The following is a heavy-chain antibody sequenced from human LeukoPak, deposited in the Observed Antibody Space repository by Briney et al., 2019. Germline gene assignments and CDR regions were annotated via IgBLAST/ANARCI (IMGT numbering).Heavy chain of an antibody. CDR3: ARDNSIADRGWWFDP. Sequence: ASVKVSCKSSGYIFTNHYMHWVRQAPGQGLEWMGLINPSGISTLYAEKFRGRIIMTRDMSTATDYMELSSLRSEDTAVYYCARDNSIADRGWWFDPWGQGTLVTVSS. V-gene: IGHV1-46*01. J-gene: IGHJ5*02. CDR2: INPSGIST. D-gene: IGHD4-23*01. CDR1: GYIFTNHY.